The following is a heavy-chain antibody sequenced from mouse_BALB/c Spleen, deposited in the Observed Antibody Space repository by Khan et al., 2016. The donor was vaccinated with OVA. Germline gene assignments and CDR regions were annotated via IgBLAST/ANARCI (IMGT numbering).Heavy chain of an antibody. J-gene: IGHJ4*01. CDR2: INTYTGAP. CDR3: ARPPYFSYVMVY. Sequence: QIPLVQSGPELKKPGETVKISCKASGYTFTNFGMNWVKQAPGKGLKWMGWINTYTGAPTYADDFKGRFAFSLETSASTAYLQINNLKNEDTATYFCARPPYFSYVMVYWGQGTSVTVSS. D-gene: IGHD2-10*01. V-gene: IGHV9-3-1*01. CDR1: GYTFTNFG.